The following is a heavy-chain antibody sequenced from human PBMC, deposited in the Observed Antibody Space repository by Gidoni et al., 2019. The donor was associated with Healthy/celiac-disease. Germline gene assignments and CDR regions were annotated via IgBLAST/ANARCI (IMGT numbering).Heavy chain of an antibody. V-gene: IGHV4-39*01. J-gene: IGHJ5*02. Sequence: QLQLQESGPGLVKPSETLSLTCTVSGGSISSSSYYWGWIRQPPGKGLEWIGSIYYSGSTYYNPSLKSRVTISVDTSKNQFSLKLSSVTAADTAVYYCARQETNYYDSSGFSPNWFDPWGQGTLVTVSS. D-gene: IGHD3-22*01. CDR2: IYYSGST. CDR1: GGSISSSSYY. CDR3: ARQETNYYDSSGFSPNWFDP.